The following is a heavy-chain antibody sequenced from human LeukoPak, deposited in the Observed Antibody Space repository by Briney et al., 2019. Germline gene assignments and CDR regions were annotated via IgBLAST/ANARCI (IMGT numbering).Heavy chain of an antibody. Sequence: SETLSLTCTVSTGSINNHYWSWIRQPPGGGLEWIGYIHTTGTTNYNPSLESRVTISVDTSSDQFSLKLSSVTAADTAVYYCVRLVVKLAYGSNWDWYFDLWGRGTPVTVSP. J-gene: IGHJ2*01. CDR3: VRLVVKLAYGSNWDWYFDL. CDR1: TGSINNHY. D-gene: IGHD6-13*01. CDR2: IHTTGTT. V-gene: IGHV4-4*09.